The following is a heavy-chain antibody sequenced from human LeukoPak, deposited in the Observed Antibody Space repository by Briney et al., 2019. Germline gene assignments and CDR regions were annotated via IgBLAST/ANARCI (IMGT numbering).Heavy chain of an antibody. D-gene: IGHD4-23*01. CDR1: GGSISSYY. CDR3: ARDLPYYDYGGNSAFDY. J-gene: IGHJ4*02. V-gene: IGHV4-4*07. CDR2: IYTSGST. Sequence: SETLSLTCTVSGGSISSYYWSWIRQPAGKGLEWIGRIYTSGSTNYNPSLKSRVTMSVDTSKNQFSLKLSSVTAADTAVYYCARDLPYYDYGGNSAFDYWGQGTLVTVSS.